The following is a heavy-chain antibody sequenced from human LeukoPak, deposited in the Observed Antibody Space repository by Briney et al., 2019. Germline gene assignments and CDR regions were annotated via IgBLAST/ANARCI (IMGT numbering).Heavy chain of an antibody. CDR3: ARVGLDRRGYSGYEAFDY. D-gene: IGHD5-12*01. J-gene: IGHJ4*02. Sequence: GGALRLSCAASGFTFSTYYMNWVRQAPGKGLEWGSPISISSSYIYYADEVKGRFTIYRDNAKNSLYLQINSLRAEDTAVYYCARVGLDRRGYSGYEAFDYWGQGTLVTVSS. V-gene: IGHV3-21*01. CDR2: ISISSSYI. CDR1: GFTFSTYY.